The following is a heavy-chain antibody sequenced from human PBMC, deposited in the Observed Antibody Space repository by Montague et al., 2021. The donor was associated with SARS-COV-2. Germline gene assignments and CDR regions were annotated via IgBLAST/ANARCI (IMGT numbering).Heavy chain of an antibody. CDR1: GGSFSTYS. CDR3: ARLGDGVVPSPILGVGPYYSYYYMDV. V-gene: IGHV4-34*01. D-gene: IGHD3-10*01. Sequence: SETLSLTCAVHGGSFSTYSWNWIRQPPGKGLEWIGEIHHGGSINYNPSLKSRVTISADTSKNQFSLKLTSVAAADTAVYYRARLGDGVVPSPILGVGPYYSYYYMDVWGKGTTVTVSS. CDR2: IHHGGSI. J-gene: IGHJ6*03.